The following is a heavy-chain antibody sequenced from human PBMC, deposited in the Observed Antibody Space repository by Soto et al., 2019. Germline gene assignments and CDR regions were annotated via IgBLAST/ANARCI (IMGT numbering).Heavy chain of an antibody. CDR1: GADINTYS. D-gene: IGHD6-19*01. J-gene: IGHJ6*02. V-gene: IGHV4-4*07. CDR3: ARDREAGYNFHYGTDV. Sequence: PSETLSLTCSVSGADINTYSWTWIRQPAGKGLEWIGRIYTSASINYNPSLKGRVTLSVDTSTNQVSLRLASVTAADTAIYYCARDREAGYNFHYGTDVWGQGTTVTVSS. CDR2: IYTSASI.